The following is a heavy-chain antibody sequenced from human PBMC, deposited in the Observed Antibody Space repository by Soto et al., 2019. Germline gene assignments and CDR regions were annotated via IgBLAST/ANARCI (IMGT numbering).Heavy chain of an antibody. CDR2: IYYSGST. D-gene: IGHD6-19*01. CDR1: GGSISSYY. Sequence: SETLSLTCTVSGGSISSYYWSWIRQPPGKGLEWIGYIYYSGSTDYNPSLKSRVTISVDTSKNQFSLKLSSVTAADTAVYYCARGFSGWYYFDYWGQGTLVIVS. CDR3: ARGFSGWYYFDY. V-gene: IGHV4-59*01. J-gene: IGHJ4*02.